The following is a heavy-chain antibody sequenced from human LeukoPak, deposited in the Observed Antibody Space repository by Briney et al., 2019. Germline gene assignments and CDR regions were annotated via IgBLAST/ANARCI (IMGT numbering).Heavy chain of an antibody. CDR2: IWYDGSNK. Sequence: GRSLRLSCAASGFTFSSYGMHWVRQAPGKGLEWVAVIWYDGSNKYYAGSVKGRFTISRDNSKNTLYLQMNSLRAEDTAVYYCARDKSSSTNLFDYWGQGTLVTVSS. V-gene: IGHV3-33*01. J-gene: IGHJ4*02. CDR3: ARDKSSSTNLFDY. D-gene: IGHD2-2*01. CDR1: GFTFSSYG.